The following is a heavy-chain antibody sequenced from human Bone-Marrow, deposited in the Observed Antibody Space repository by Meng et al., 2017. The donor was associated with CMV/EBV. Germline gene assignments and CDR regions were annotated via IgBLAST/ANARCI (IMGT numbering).Heavy chain of an antibody. D-gene: IGHD2-2*02. J-gene: IGHJ1*01. CDR3: ASETGYCSSTSCYIPYMQH. CDR2: INPNSGGT. V-gene: IGHV1-2*02. CDR1: GYTFTGYY. Sequence: ASVKVSCKASGYTFTGYYMHWVRQAPGQGLEWMGWINPNSGGTNYAQKFQGRVTMTRDTSISTAYMELSRLRSDDTAVYYCASETGYCSSTSCYIPYMQHWGQGTMVTVSS.